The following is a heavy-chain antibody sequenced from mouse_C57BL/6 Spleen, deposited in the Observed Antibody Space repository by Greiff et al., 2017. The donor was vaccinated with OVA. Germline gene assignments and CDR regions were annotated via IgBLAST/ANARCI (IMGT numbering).Heavy chain of an antibody. CDR3: ARHEGDSYYYGSSYGYFDY. V-gene: IGHV1-62-2*01. J-gene: IGHJ2*01. D-gene: IGHD1-1*01. CDR2: FYPGSGSI. CDR1: GYTFTEYT. Sequence: QVQLKESGAELVKPGASVKLSCKASGYTFTEYTIHWVKQRSGQGLEWIGWFYPGSGSIKYNEKFKDKATLTADKSSSTVYMELSRLTSEDSAVYFCARHEGDSYYYGSSYGYFDYWGQGTTLTVSS.